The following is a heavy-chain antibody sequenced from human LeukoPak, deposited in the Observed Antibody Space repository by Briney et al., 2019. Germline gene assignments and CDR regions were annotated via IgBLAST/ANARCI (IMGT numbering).Heavy chain of an antibody. V-gene: IGHV3-49*04. D-gene: IGHD3-10*01. CDR3: TRDGRTSITMVRGV. CDR2: IRSKAYGGTT. CDR1: GFTFSSYW. Sequence: GGSLRLSCAASGFTFSSYWMSWVRQAPGKGLEWVGFIRSKAYGGTTEYAASVKGRFTISRDDSKSIAYLQMNSLKTEDTAVYYCTRDGRTSITMVRGVWGQGTLVTVSS. J-gene: IGHJ4*02.